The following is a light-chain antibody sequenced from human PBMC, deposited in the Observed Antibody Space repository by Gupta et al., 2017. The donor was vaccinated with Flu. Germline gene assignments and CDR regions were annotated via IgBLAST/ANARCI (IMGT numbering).Light chain of an antibody. CDR3: ASYTTTSTWV. CDR2: EVT. V-gene: IGLV2-14*01. Sequence: QSALTQPASVSGSPGQSITISCTGTSSDVGGYNYVSWYQQHPGKAPELMIYEVTDRPSGVSNRFSGSKSGNTASLTISGLQAEDEADYFCASYTTTSTWVFGGGTKLTGL. CDR1: SSDVGGYNY. J-gene: IGLJ3*02.